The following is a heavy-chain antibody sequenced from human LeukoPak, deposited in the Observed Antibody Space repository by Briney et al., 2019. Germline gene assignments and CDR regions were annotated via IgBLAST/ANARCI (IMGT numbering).Heavy chain of an antibody. CDR1: GASISSYY. J-gene: IGHJ4*02. CDR3: ARSLELRYFDY. D-gene: IGHD1-26*01. V-gene: IGHV4-59*12. CDR2: IHYSGST. Sequence: SETLSLTCTVSGASISSYYWSWIRQPPGKGLEWIGYIHYSGSTNYNPSLKSRVTISVDTSKNQFSLKLSSVTAADTAVYYCARSLELRYFDYWGQGTLVTVSS.